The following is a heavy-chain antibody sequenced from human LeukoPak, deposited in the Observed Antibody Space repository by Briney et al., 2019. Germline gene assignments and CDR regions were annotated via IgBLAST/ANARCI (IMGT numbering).Heavy chain of an antibody. J-gene: IGHJ6*02. Sequence: SETLSLTCTVSGGSISSYYWSWVRQPAGKGLEWIGRIYTSGSTNYNPSLKSRVTMSVDTSKNQFSLKLSSVTAADTAVYYCARNYCSGGSCNYYYGMDVWGQGTTVTVSS. CDR3: ARNYCSGGSCNYYYGMDV. CDR2: IYTSGST. CDR1: GGSISSYY. V-gene: IGHV4-4*07. D-gene: IGHD2-15*01.